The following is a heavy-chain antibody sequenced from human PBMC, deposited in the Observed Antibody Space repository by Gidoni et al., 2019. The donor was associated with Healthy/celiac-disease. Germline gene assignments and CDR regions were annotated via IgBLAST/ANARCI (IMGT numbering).Heavy chain of an antibody. CDR1: GFTFSSYS. CDR3: ARDGGLEPEVGAFDI. J-gene: IGHJ3*02. CDR2: ISSSSSTI. Sequence: EVQLVESGGGLVQPGGSLRLSCAASGFTFSSYSMNWVRQAPGKGLEWVSYISSSSSTIYYADSVKGRFTISRDNAKSSLYLQMNSLRDEDTAVYYCARDGGLEPEVGAFDIWGQGTMVTVSS. V-gene: IGHV3-48*02. D-gene: IGHD1-1*01.